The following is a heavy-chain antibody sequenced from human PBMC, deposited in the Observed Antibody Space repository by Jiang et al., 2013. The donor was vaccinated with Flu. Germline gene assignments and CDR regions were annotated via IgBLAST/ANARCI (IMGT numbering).Heavy chain of an antibody. CDR3: ARHETRYYYYYGMDV. J-gene: IGHJ6*02. V-gene: IGHV5-51*01. Sequence: VQLVESGAEVKKPGESLKISCKGSGYSFTSYWIGWVRQMPGKGLEWMGIIYPGDSDTRYSPSFQGQVTISADKSISTAYLQWSSLKASDTAMYYCARHETRYYYYYGMDVWGQGTTVTVSS. CDR1: GYSFTSYW. CDR2: IYPGDSDT.